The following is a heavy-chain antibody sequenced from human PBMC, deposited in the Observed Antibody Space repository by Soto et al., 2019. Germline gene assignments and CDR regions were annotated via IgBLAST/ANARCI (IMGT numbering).Heavy chain of an antibody. CDR1: GFTSSSSW. J-gene: IGHJ4*02. Sequence: PSETLSLSCAASGFTSSSSWMYWVRQAPGKGLVWVSRINPNGSITDNVGSVQGRFTISRDNAKNTLYLQMDSLRVEDTAVYYCSRVFKGDRNCWGRGTLVTVSS. CDR2: INPNGSIT. V-gene: IGHV3-74*01. CDR3: SRVFKGDRNC.